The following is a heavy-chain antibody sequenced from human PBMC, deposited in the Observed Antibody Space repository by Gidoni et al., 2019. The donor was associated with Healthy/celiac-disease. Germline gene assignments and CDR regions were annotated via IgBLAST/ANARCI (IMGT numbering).Heavy chain of an antibody. Sequence: QVQLQQWGAGLLKPSETLSLTCAVYGGSFSGYYWCWIRQPPGKGLDWIGEINQSGSTNYHPSLKSRVTISVDTSKNHVSLKLRSVPAADTAVYYCARNVYASNRDDWGQGTLVTVSA. CDR1: GGSFSGYY. V-gene: IGHV4-34*01. CDR3: ARNVYASNRDD. D-gene: IGHD3-16*01. J-gene: IGHJ4*02. CDR2: INQSGST.